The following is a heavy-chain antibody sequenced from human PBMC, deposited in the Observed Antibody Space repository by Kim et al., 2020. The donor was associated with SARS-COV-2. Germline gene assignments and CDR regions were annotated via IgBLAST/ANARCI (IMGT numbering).Heavy chain of an antibody. D-gene: IGHD3-3*01. CDR1: DGSISSSSYY. Sequence: SETLSLTCTVSDGSISSSSYYWSWIRQRPGKGLEWIGYIYYSGNTFYNPSLKSRVTISVDTSNNQFSLKVSSVTAADTAMYYCARAHRRPYYVFTGPTTGMDVWGHGTTVTVSS. CDR3: ARAHRRPYYVFTGPTTGMDV. J-gene: IGHJ6*02. CDR2: IYYSGNT. V-gene: IGHV4-31*03.